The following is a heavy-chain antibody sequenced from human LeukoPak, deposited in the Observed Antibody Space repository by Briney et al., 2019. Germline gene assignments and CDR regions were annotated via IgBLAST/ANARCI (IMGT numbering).Heavy chain of an antibody. Sequence: GAPLRLSCAASGFSLSTYGVSWVRQPPGKGLEWVSGITGTGGSTYYADSVKGRFTVSRDTSKNTLYLQMNSLRAEDTAIYYCAKDHGTAVAGFYYWGQGTLVTVSS. CDR1: GFSLSTYG. V-gene: IGHV3-23*01. CDR2: ITGTGGST. CDR3: AKDHGTAVAGFYY. D-gene: IGHD6-19*01. J-gene: IGHJ4*02.